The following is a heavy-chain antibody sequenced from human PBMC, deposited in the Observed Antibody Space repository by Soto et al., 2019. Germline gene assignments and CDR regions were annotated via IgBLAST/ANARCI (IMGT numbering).Heavy chain of an antibody. CDR2: ISGSGGST. CDR3: AKDIEGGGRGYYYGMDV. V-gene: IGHV3-23*01. J-gene: IGHJ6*02. Sequence: GGSLRLSCAASGFTFSSYAMSWVRQAPGKGLEWVSAISGSGGSTYYADSVKGRFTISRDNSKNTLYLQMNSLRAEDTAVYYCAKDIEGGGRGYYYGMDVWGQGTTITVSS. D-gene: IGHD2-15*01. CDR1: GFTFSSYA.